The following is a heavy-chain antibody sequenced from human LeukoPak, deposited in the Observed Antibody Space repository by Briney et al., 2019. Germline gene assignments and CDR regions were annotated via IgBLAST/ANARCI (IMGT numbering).Heavy chain of an antibody. J-gene: IGHJ3*02. D-gene: IGHD6-13*01. CDR1: GFTFSSYR. Sequence: PGGSLRLSCAASGFTFSSYRMNWVRQAPGKGLEWVSFISSSMSTKYYADPVKGRFTISRDNAKNSLYLQMNSLRAEDTAVYYCARWGTYSSSWLGAFDIWGQGTMVTVSS. V-gene: IGHV3-48*04. CDR2: ISSSMSTK. CDR3: ARWGTYSSSWLGAFDI.